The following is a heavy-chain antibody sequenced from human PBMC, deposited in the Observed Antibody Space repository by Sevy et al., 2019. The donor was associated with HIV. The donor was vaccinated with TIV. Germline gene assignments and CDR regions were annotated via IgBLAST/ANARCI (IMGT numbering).Heavy chain of an antibody. Sequence: SETLSLTCTVSGDSISSYYWSWIRQPAGKGLEWIGRIYTSGSTNYNPSLKSRVTMSVDTSKNQFSLKLSSVTAADTAVYYCARVTLTDYVWGSYPNNWFDPWGQGTLVTVSS. D-gene: IGHD3-16*02. V-gene: IGHV4-4*07. J-gene: IGHJ5*02. CDR2: IYTSGST. CDR1: GDSISSYY. CDR3: ARVTLTDYVWGSYPNNWFDP.